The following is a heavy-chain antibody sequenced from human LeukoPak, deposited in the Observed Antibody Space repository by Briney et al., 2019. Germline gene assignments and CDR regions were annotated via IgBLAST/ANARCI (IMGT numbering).Heavy chain of an antibody. CDR1: GFTFTNYA. CDR2: ISGSGDIT. D-gene: IGHD1-26*01. Sequence: RSGGSLRLSCAASGFTFTNYAMSWVRQAPRKGLEWVSAISGSGDITYYADSVKGRFTISRDNSMNTLYLQMNSLRAEDAAIYYCAKDVILRGSYPTAANYWGQGTLVTVSS. CDR3: AKDVILRGSYPTAANY. J-gene: IGHJ4*02. V-gene: IGHV3-23*01.